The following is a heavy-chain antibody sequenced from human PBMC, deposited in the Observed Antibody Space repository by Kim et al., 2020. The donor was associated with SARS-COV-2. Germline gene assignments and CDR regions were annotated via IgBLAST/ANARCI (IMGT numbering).Heavy chain of an antibody. CDR1: GESFNNYY. D-gene: IGHD3-3*01. J-gene: IGHJ6*03. Sequence: SETLSLTCAVFGESFNNYYWSWIRQPPGKGLEWIGEINHSGTTNYNPSLKSRVIISVDTSKNQFSLRLSSVTAADTAVYFCARGRSGVEPSPVLGLGPFWTYYYMDVGGKGTTDTVSS. CDR3: ARGRSGVEPSPVLGLGPFWTYYYMDV. CDR2: INHSGTT. V-gene: IGHV4-34*01.